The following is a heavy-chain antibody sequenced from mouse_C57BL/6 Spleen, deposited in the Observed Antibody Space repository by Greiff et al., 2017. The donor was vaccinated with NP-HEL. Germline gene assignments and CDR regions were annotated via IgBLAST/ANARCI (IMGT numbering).Heavy chain of an antibody. D-gene: IGHD1-1*01. CDR1: GYTFTDYN. CDR2: INPNNGGT. CDR3: ARNGYGSRRGDFDY. J-gene: IGHJ2*01. V-gene: IGHV1-18*01. Sequence: VQLQQSGPELVKPGASVKIPCKASGYTFTDYNMDWVKQSHGKSLEWIGDINPNNGGTIYNQKFKGKATLTVDKSSSTAYMELRSLTSEDTAVYYCARNGYGSRRGDFDYWGQGTTLTVSS.